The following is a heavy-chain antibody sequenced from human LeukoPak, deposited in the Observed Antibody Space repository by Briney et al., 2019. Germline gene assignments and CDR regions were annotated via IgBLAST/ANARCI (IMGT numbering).Heavy chain of an antibody. V-gene: IGHV4-59*08. CDR1: GASINAYY. Sequence: SETLSLTCTVSGASINAYYWSWIRQPPGKGLEWIAFMHSSGATKNNPSLKSRVTMSVDTSQNQFSLRLTSVTAADTGIYYCARHLDSGTYPLDYWGQGILVTVSS. J-gene: IGHJ4*02. CDR3: ARHLDSGTYPLDY. D-gene: IGHD1-26*01. CDR2: MHSSGAT.